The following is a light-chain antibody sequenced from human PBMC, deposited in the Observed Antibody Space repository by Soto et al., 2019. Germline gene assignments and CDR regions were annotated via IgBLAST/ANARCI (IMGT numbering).Light chain of an antibody. CDR3: QQYYSTPLT. CDR1: QSLLYISNNRNY. Sequence: DIVMTQSPDSLAVSLGERATINCKSSQSLLYISNNRNYLAWYQQKPGQPPKMLIYWASTRESGVPDRFSGSGSDTDFTRTISSLQAEDVAVYYCQQYYSTPLTFGQGTKLEIK. CDR2: WAS. V-gene: IGKV4-1*01. J-gene: IGKJ2*01.